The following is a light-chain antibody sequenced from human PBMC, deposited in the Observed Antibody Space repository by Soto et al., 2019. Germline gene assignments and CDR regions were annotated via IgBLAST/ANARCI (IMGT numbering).Light chain of an antibody. Sequence: IQMTQSPSSLSASVGDRVTITCRASQSITTHVNWYQQKPGKAPKFLIYAASNLQSEVPSRFSGSGSGTDFTLTVNSLQPEDFATYYCQQSYTSPITFGQGTRLEIK. J-gene: IGKJ5*01. V-gene: IGKV1-39*01. CDR3: QQSYTSPIT. CDR1: QSITTH. CDR2: AAS.